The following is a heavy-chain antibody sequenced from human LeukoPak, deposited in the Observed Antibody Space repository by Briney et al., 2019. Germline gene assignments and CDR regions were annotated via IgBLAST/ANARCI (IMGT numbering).Heavy chain of an antibody. Sequence: GRSLRLSCVASGFTFSGYPMHWVRQTPGKGLDWVAIISDDGGRKFYADSVEGRFTISRDNSKNTLFLQMNSLRAEDTALYYCVRGVYNNGNMNDYWGQGTLVTASS. D-gene: IGHD5/OR15-5a*01. CDR2: ISDDGGRK. J-gene: IGHJ4*02. CDR1: GFTFSGYP. CDR3: VRGVYNNGNMNDY. V-gene: IGHV3-30*04.